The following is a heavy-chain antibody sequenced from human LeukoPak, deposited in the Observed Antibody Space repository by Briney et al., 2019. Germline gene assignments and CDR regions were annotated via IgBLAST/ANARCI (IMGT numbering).Heavy chain of an antibody. Sequence: SETLSLTCTVSGYSISSGYYWGWIRQPPGKGLEWIGSIYHCGSTYYNPSLKSRVTISVDTSKNQFSLKLSSVTAADTAVYYCARDLRFDWYVQPDYWGQGTLVTVSS. J-gene: IGHJ4*02. D-gene: IGHD3-9*01. V-gene: IGHV4-38-2*02. CDR2: IYHCGST. CDR1: GYSISSGYY. CDR3: ARDLRFDWYVQPDY.